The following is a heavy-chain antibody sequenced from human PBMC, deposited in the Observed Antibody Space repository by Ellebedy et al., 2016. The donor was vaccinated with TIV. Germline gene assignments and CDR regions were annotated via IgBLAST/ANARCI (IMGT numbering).Heavy chain of an antibody. CDR3: AREALTNTYNWFDP. V-gene: IGHV4-30-2*01. CDR2: IYHSGST. Sequence: MPSETLSLTCAVPGCSISSGDYSWSWIRQPPGKGLEWIGYIYHSGSTYYNPSLKSRVTISVDRSKNQVSLKLSSVTAADTAVYYCAREALTNTYNWFDPWGQGTLVTVSS. D-gene: IGHD1-14*01. J-gene: IGHJ5*02. CDR1: GCSISSGDYS.